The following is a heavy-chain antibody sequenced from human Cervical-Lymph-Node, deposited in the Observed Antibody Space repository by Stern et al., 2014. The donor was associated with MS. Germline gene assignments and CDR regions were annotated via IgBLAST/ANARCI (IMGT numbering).Heavy chain of an antibody. Sequence: EVQLVESGAEVKKHGESLTISCKASGYSFTSHWIGWVRQMPGKGLEWMGMLYPADSETRYSPSFQGQVTVSADKSISTAYLQWSSLKASDTAMYYCAAPTYGSGSYGSFDYWGQGTLVAVSS. D-gene: IGHD3-10*01. CDR3: AAPTYGSGSYGSFDY. J-gene: IGHJ4*02. CDR2: LYPADSET. CDR1: GYSFTSHW. V-gene: IGHV5-51*01.